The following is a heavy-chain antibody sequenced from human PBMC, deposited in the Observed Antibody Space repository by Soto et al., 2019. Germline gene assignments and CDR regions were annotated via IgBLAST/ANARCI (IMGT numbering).Heavy chain of an antibody. Sequence: ASVKVSCKASGGTFRSYAIIWVRQAPGQGLEWMGGIIPIFGTANYAQKFQGRVTITADESTSTAYMELSSLRSEDTAVYYCARAHAPRRTAAAPYYYYYGMDVWGQGTTVTVSS. CDR3: ARAHAPRRTAAAPYYYYYGMDV. CDR1: GGTFRSYA. D-gene: IGHD6-13*01. CDR2: IIPIFGTA. V-gene: IGHV1-69*13. J-gene: IGHJ6*02.